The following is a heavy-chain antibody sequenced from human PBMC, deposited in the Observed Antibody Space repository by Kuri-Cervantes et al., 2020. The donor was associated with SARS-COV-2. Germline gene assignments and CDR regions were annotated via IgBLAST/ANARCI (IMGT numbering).Heavy chain of an antibody. J-gene: IGHJ3*02. CDR1: GFTFSNAW. Sequence: GGSLRLSCAASGFTFSNAWMSWVRQAPGKGLEWVAVISYDGSNKYYADSVKGRFTISRDNSKNTLYLQMNSLRAEDTAVYYCARDQGLAYYDFWSGYSNDAFDIWGQGTMVTVSS. D-gene: IGHD3-3*01. V-gene: IGHV3-30-3*01. CDR3: ARDQGLAYYDFWSGYSNDAFDI. CDR2: ISYDGSNK.